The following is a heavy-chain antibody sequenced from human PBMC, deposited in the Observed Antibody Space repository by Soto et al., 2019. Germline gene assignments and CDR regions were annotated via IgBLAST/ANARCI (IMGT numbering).Heavy chain of an antibody. CDR2: IYHSGST. Sequence: SETLTLTYAVSGGSISNDGYYWRWIRPPPGKGLEWIGYIYHSGSTYYNPSLKSRVTISVDRSKNQFSLKLSSVTAEDTAVYYCARVPLPWGQGTLVNVSP. CDR3: ARVPLP. V-gene: IGHV4-30-2*01. CDR1: GGSISNDGYY. J-gene: IGHJ5*02.